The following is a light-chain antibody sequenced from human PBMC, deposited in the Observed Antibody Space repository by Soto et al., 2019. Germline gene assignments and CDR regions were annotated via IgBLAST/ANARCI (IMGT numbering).Light chain of an antibody. CDR1: SSDVGTYNL. J-gene: IGLJ1*01. CDR2: EDT. Sequence: QSAPTQPASVSGSPGQSITISCTGTSSDVGTYNLVSWYQQHPGNAPKLVIYEDTKRPSGVSNRFSGSKSGNTASLTISGLQAEDEADYYCCSYASSRTYDFGTGTKVTVL. CDR3: CSYASSRTYD. V-gene: IGLV2-23*01.